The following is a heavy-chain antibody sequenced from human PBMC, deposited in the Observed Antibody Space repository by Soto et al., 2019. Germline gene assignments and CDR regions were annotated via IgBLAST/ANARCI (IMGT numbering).Heavy chain of an antibody. Sequence: QVQLLQSGAEVKKPGSSVRVSCEASGGTFRTYAISWVRQAPGQGLEWMGEIRPIFGTVNDAQKYQRRATSTADASTTIVYRDLRILRTENTTVYYCAKGAVAGTPTSYYYYGMDVWGQGTTVTVSS. CDR1: GGTFRTYA. CDR3: AKGAVAGTPTSYYYYGMDV. J-gene: IGHJ6*02. D-gene: IGHD6-19*01. V-gene: IGHV1-69*12. CDR2: IRPIFGTV.